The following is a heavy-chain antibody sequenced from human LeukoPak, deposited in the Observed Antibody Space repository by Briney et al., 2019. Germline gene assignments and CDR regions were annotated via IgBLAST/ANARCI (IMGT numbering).Heavy chain of an antibody. V-gene: IGHV4-59*01. D-gene: IGHD3-22*01. Sequence: SETLSLTCTVSGGSITNFYWSWIRQPPGKGLEWIGYISYSGSTNYNPSLKSRVTISVDTSKNQFSLKLTSVTAADTAVYYCARGDSSGHPAFDYWGQGTLVTVSS. J-gene: IGHJ4*02. CDR2: ISYSGST. CDR1: GGSITNFY. CDR3: ARGDSSGHPAFDY.